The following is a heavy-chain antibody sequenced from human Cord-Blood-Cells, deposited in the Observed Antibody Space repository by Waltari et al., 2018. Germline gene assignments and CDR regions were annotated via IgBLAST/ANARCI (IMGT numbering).Heavy chain of an antibody. CDR3: ARGYSSSSVNYFDY. V-gene: IGHV1-69*01. CDR2: IIPIFGTA. J-gene: IGHJ4*02. CDR1: GGTFRSSA. Sequence: QVQLVQSGAEVKKPGSSVKVSCKGSGGTFRSSAISWVRQAPGQGLEWMGGIIPIFGTANDAQKFQGRVTITADESTSTAYMELSSLRSEDTAVYYCARGYSSSSVNYFDYWGQGTLVTVSS. D-gene: IGHD6-6*01.